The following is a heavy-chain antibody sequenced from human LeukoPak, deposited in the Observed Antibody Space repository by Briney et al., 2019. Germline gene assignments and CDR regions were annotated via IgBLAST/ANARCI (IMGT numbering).Heavy chain of an antibody. J-gene: IGHJ4*02. D-gene: IGHD6-13*01. CDR3: TRYSNDHFDY. CDR1: GFTFGGYG. V-gene: IGHV3-33*01. CDR2: IAYDGSRA. Sequence: GGSLRLSCAGSGFTFGGYGMHWFRQTPGKGLEWVAVIAYDGSRAFYADSVKGRFTISRDNSKNTMSVQIDDLRAEDTAVYYCTRYSNDHFDYWGQGTLVTVSS.